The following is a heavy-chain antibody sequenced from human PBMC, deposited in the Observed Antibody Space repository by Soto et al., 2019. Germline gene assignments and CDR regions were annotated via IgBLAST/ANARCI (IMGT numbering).Heavy chain of an antibody. J-gene: IGHJ4*02. CDR1: GGTFSRYA. CDR3: ARGKWELLSGVFDY. Sequence: QVQLVQSGAEVKKPGSSVKVSCKACGGTFSRYAISWVRQAPGQGLEWMGGIIPIFGTANYAQKFQGRVTITADETTRPAYMELSSLRSEDTAVYYCARGKWELLSGVFDYWGQGTLVTFSS. V-gene: IGHV1-69*12. CDR2: IIPIFGTA. D-gene: IGHD1-26*01.